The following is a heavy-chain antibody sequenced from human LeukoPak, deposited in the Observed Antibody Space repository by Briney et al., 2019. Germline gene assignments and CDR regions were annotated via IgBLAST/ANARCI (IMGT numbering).Heavy chain of an antibody. V-gene: IGHV3-7*01. J-gene: IGHJ3*02. CDR2: IKQDGSEK. CDR3: ARAPMVYDAFDI. D-gene: IGHD3-10*01. CDR1: GFTFSSYA. Sequence: GGSLRLSCAASGFTFSSYAMSWVRQAPGKGLEWVANIKQDGSEKYYVDSVKGRFTISRDNAKNSLYLQMNSLRAEDTAVYYCARAPMVYDAFDIWGQGTMVTVFS.